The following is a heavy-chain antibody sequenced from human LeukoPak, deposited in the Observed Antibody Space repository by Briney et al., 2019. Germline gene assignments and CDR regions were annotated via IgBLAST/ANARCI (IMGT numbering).Heavy chain of an antibody. V-gene: IGHV3-7*01. J-gene: IGHJ4*02. CDR1: GFTFSSYW. CDR3: ARRTYCGGDCYSGFDY. Sequence: GGSLRLSCAASGFTFSSYWMSWVRQAPGKGLEWAANIKQDGSEKYYVDSVKGRFTVSRDNAKNSLYLQMNSLRAEDTAVYYCARRTYCGGDCYSGFDYWGQGTLVTVSS. D-gene: IGHD2-21*02. CDR2: IKQDGSEK.